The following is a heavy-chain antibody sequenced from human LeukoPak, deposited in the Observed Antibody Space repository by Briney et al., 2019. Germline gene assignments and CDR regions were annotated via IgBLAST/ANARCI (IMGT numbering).Heavy chain of an antibody. V-gene: IGHV1-69*04. D-gene: IGHD3-22*01. Sequence: SVKVSCKAAGGTFSSYAISWVRQAAGQGLEWMGRIIPILGIANYAQKFQGRVTITADKSTSTAYMYLSSLRSEDTAVYYCARDYYDSSEIDYWGQGTLVTVSS. CDR3: ARDYYDSSEIDY. J-gene: IGHJ4*02. CDR2: IIPILGIA. CDR1: GGTFSSYA.